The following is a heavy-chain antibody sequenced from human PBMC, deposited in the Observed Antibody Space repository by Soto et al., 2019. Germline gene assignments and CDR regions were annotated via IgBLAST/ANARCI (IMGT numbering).Heavy chain of an antibody. D-gene: IGHD3-9*01. Sequence: SETLSLTCTVSGGSISSSSYYWGWIRQPPGKGLEWIGSIYYSGSTYYNPSLKSRVTISVDTSKNQSSLKLSSVTAADTAVYYCAMGGGPYDILTGSFDYWGQGTLVTVSS. V-gene: IGHV4-39*01. J-gene: IGHJ4*02. CDR2: IYYSGST. CDR1: GGSISSSSYY. CDR3: AMGGGPYDILTGSFDY.